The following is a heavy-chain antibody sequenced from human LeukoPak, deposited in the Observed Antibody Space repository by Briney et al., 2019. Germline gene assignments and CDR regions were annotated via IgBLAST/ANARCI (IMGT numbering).Heavy chain of an antibody. J-gene: IGHJ4*02. V-gene: IGHV3-43*01. CDR1: GFTFSSYS. CDR2: ISWDGGST. Sequence: GGSLRLSCAASGFTFSSYSMNWVRQAPGKGLEWVSLISWDGGSTYYADSVKGRFTISRDNSKNSLYLQMNSLRTEDTALYYCAKSGYSYFYYFDYWGQGTLVTVSS. D-gene: IGHD5-18*01. CDR3: AKSGYSYFYYFDY.